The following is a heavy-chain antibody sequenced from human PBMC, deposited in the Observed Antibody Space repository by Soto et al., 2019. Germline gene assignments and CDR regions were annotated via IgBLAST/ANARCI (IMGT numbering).Heavy chain of an antibody. V-gene: IGHV3-30-3*01. CDR1: GFTFSSYA. J-gene: IGHJ4*02. D-gene: IGHD3-22*01. CDR2: ISYDGSNK. CDR3: AREAYYYDSSGYYYAMRLGYFDY. Sequence: GGCLRLSCAASGFTFSSYATHWVRQAPGKGLEWVAVISYDGSNKYYADSVKGRFTISRDNSKNTLYLQMNSLRAEDTAVYYCAREAYYYDSSGYYYAMRLGYFDYWGQGTLVTVSS.